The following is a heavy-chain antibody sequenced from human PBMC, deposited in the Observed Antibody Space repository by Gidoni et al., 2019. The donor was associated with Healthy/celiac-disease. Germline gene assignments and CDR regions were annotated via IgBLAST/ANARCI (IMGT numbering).Heavy chain of an antibody. D-gene: IGHD3-22*01. CDR2: GVST. J-gene: IGHJ4*02. CDR3: ANSPQWGYYDSSGYYPFDY. Sequence: GVSTYYNPSLKSRVTISVDTSKNQFSLKLSSVTAADTAVYYCANSPQWGYYDSSGYYPFDYWGQGTLVTVSS. V-gene: IGHV4-39*01.